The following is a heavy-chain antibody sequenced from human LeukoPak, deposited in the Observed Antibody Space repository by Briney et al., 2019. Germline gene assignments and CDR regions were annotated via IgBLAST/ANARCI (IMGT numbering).Heavy chain of an antibody. CDR3: ARDMAPDYYDSSGYQVGFDY. D-gene: IGHD3-22*01. V-gene: IGHV6-1*01. CDR1: GDSVSNNSAA. Sequence: SQTLSLTCAISGDSVSNNSAAWNWIRQSPSRGLEWLGRTYYRSKWYNDYAVSVKSRITINPDTSKNQFSLQLNSVTPEDTAVYYCARDMAPDYYDSSGYQVGFDYWGQGTLVTVSS. J-gene: IGHJ4*02. CDR2: TYYRSKWYN.